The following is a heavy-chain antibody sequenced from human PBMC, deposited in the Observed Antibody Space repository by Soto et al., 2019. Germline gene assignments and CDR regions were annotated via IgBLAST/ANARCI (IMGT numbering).Heavy chain of an antibody. J-gene: IGHJ4*02. V-gene: IGHV4-39*01. CDR3: ARHTPAISISDH. CDR1: GGSISSSSYY. CDR2: IYYSGST. Sequence: QLQLQESGPGLVKPSETLSLTCTVFGGSISSSSYYWGWIRQPPGKGLEWIGSIYYSGSTYYNPYLKSRVTISVDTSKNQFSLKLSSVTAADTAVYYCARHTPAISISDHWGQGTLVTVSS. D-gene: IGHD2-15*01.